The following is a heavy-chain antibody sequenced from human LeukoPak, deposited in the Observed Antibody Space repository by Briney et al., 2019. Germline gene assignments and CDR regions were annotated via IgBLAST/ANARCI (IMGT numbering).Heavy chain of an antibody. Sequence: GGSLRLSCAASGFTFSDYYMSWIRQAPVKGLEWVSYISSSGSTIYYADSVKGRFTISRDNAKNSLYLQMNSLRAEDTAVYYCASMEDQLHLRGGMDVWGQGTTVTVSS. V-gene: IGHV3-11*01. CDR1: GFTFSDYY. CDR3: ASMEDQLHLRGGMDV. J-gene: IGHJ6*02. D-gene: IGHD2-2*01. CDR2: ISSSGSTI.